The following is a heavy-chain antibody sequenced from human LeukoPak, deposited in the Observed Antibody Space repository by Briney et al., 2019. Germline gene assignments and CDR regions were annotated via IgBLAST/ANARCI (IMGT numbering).Heavy chain of an antibody. J-gene: IGHJ3*02. CDR2: VFSSGGT. CDR3: ARDDKGYFDSRWTAFDI. D-gene: IGHD3-22*01. Sequence: TSETLSLTCTVSGASISDTAGSWVRQSAGGGLEWIGRVFSSGGTLYNPSLNGRVTMSLDASKKQLSLKVTSVTVADTAIYYCARDDKGYFDSRWTAFDIWGQGTVVTVSS. CDR1: GASISDTA. V-gene: IGHV4-4*07.